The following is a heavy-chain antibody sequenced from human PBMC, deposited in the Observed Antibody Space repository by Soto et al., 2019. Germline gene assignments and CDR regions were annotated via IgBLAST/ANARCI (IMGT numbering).Heavy chain of an antibody. J-gene: IGHJ4*02. Sequence: QVQLVQSGAEVKKPGASVKVSCKASGYTFTSYYMHWVRQAPGQGLEWMGIINPSGGSTTYAQKFQRRVTMTRDTSTSTVDMELSSLRAEDTAVYYCARVGCSGGSCYAVDYWGQGTLVTVSS. CDR3: ARVGCSGGSCYAVDY. D-gene: IGHD2-15*01. CDR2: INPSGGST. CDR1: GYTFTSYY. V-gene: IGHV1-46*01.